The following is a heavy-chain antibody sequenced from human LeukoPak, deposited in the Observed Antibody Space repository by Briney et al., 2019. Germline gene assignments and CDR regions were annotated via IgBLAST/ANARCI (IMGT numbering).Heavy chain of an antibody. V-gene: IGHV3-74*03. J-gene: IGHJ4*02. CDR1: GFTFSSYA. CDR3: AGSRGAHYSDF. D-gene: IGHD3-10*01. Sequence: PGGSLRLSCAASGFTFSSYAMSWVRQAPGKGLAWVSRINSDGSNTPYADSVRGRFTISRDDAKNTLYLEMSSLRGEDTAVYYCAGSRGAHYSDFWGQGTLVTVSS. CDR2: INSDGSNT.